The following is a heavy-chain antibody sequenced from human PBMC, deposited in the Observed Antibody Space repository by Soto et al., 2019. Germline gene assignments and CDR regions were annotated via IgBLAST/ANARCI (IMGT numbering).Heavy chain of an antibody. CDR2: IYYDGSA. D-gene: IGHD6-19*01. V-gene: IGHV4-61*01. Sequence: SETLSLTCSVSGGSVNSNSYYWSWIRQPPGKGLEWIGYIYYDGSANYNPSLKGRVTMSVDTSKNQFSLKVRSVTAADTAVYYCSGVENSSGPVDFWGQGTLVTVSS. CDR3: SGVENSSGPVDF. J-gene: IGHJ4*02. CDR1: GGSVNSNSYY.